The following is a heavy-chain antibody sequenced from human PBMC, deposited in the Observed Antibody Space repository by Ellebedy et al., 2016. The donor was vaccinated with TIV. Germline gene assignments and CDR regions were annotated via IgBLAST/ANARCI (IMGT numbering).Heavy chain of an antibody. CDR3: ARSVLRLGELSLTGFDY. V-gene: IGHV1-18*01. D-gene: IGHD3-16*02. J-gene: IGHJ4*02. Sequence: ASVKVSXKASGGTFSSYAISWVRQAPGQGLEWMGWINPNSGGTNYAQKLQGRVTMTTDTSTSTAYMELRSLRSDDTAVYYCARSVLRLGELSLTGFDYWGQGTLVTVSS. CDR2: INPNSGGT. CDR1: GGTFSSYA.